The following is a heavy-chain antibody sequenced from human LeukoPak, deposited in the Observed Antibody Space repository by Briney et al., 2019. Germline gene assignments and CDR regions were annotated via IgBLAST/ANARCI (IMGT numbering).Heavy chain of an antibody. CDR2: INPNGGDT. D-gene: IGHD6-13*01. CDR3: ARVGFTSSWSNFDY. CDR1: GYTFAAYF. Sequence: GASVKVSRKASGYTFAAYFIHWVRQAPGQGLEWMGRINPNGGDTNYAQKFQGRVTMTGDTSISTAYMELSSLRSDDTAMYYCARVGFTSSWSNFDYWGQGTLVTVSS. V-gene: IGHV1-2*06. J-gene: IGHJ4*02.